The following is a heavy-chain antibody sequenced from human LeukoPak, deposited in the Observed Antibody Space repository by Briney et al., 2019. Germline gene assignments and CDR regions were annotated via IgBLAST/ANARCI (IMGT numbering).Heavy chain of an antibody. CDR2: IYYSGST. CDR3: ARMVYYDSSTYFDY. V-gene: IGHV4-39*07. D-gene: IGHD3-22*01. CDR1: GGSISSSSYY. J-gene: IGHJ4*02. Sequence: PSETLSLTCTVSGGSISSSSYYWGWVRQPPGKGLEWIGSIYYSGSTYYNPSLKSRVTISVDTSKNQFSLKLSSVTAADTAVYYCARMVYYDSSTYFDYWGQGTLVTVSS.